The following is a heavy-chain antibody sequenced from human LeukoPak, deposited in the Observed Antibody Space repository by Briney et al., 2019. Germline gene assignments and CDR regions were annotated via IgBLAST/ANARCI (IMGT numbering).Heavy chain of an antibody. CDR1: GGSISSSSYY. J-gene: IGHJ4*02. CDR3: ARGGGYSYGSDY. V-gene: IGHV4-61*01. Sequence: SETLSLTCTVSGGSISSSSYYWSWIRQPPGKGLEWIGYIYYSGSTNYNPSPKSRVTISVDTSKNQFSLKLSSVTAADTAVYYCARGGGYSYGSDYWGQGTLVTVSS. CDR2: IYYSGST. D-gene: IGHD5-18*01.